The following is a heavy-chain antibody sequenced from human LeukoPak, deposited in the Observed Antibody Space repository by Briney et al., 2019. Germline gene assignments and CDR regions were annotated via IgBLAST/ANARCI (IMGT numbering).Heavy chain of an antibody. D-gene: IGHD3-22*01. Sequence: GGSLRLSCAASGFTFNKYWMHWVRQAPGKGLVWVSRINGDGTTTSYADSVKGGFTMSRDNVKNTLYLQMSGLRAEDTAVYYCATGNYYDSRGYYTFGHWGQGTLVTVSS. CDR1: GFTFNKYW. V-gene: IGHV3-74*01. CDR3: ATGNYYDSRGYYTFGH. CDR2: INGDGTTT. J-gene: IGHJ4*02.